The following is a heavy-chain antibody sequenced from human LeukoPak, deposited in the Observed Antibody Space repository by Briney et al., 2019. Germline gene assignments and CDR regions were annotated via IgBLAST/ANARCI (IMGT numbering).Heavy chain of an antibody. CDR1: GVYINSRSYY. CDR3: ARGTLYSGWSYYFDY. D-gene: IGHD6-19*01. J-gene: IGHJ4*02. Sequence: SETLSLTCTVSGVYINSRSYYWGWIRQPPGKGLEWIGSIYYSGSTYYNPSLKSRVTISIDTSKNQFSLELNSVTAADTAMYYCARGTLYSGWSYYFDYWGQGTLVTVSS. V-gene: IGHV4-39*07. CDR2: IYYSGST.